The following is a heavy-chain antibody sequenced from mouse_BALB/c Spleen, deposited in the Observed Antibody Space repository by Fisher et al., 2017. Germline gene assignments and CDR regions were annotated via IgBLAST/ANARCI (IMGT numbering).Heavy chain of an antibody. D-gene: IGHD1-1*01. V-gene: IGHV5-6-3*01. J-gene: IGHJ4*01. Sequence: RFTISRDNAKNTLYLQMSSLKSEDTAMYYCARDRLRGYAMDYWGQGTSVTVSS. CDR3: ARDRLRGYAMDY.